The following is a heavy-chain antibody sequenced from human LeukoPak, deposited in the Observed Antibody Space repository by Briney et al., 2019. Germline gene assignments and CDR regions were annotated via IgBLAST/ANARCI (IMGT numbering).Heavy chain of an antibody. D-gene: IGHD2-2*01. V-gene: IGHV1-46*01. CDR1: GYTFTSYG. J-gene: IGHJ4*02. CDR3: ARLGYCSSTVCQ. CDR2: INPSGGST. Sequence: ASVKVSCKASGYTFTSYGISWVRQAPGQGLEWMGIINPSGGSTNYAQKFQGRVTMTRDTSTSTVYMELSSLRSEDTAVYYCARLGYCSSTVCQWGQGTLVTVSS.